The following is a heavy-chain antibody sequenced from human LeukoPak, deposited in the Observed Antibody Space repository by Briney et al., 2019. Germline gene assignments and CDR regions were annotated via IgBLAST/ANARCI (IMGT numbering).Heavy chain of an antibody. V-gene: IGHV4-34*01. D-gene: IGHD3-10*01. CDR3: ARRRPKHYYGSGSYVDY. J-gene: IGHJ4*02. CDR2: INHSGST. CDR1: GGSFSGYY. Sequence: SETLSLTCAVYGGSFSGYYWSWIRQPPGKGLEWIGEINHSGSTNYNPSLKSRVTISVDTSKNQFSLKLSSVTAADTAVYYCARRRPKHYYGSGSYVDYWGQGTLVTVSS.